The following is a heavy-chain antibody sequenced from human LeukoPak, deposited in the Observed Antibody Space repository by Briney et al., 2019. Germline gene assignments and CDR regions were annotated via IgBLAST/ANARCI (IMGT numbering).Heavy chain of an antibody. D-gene: IGHD2-2*01. CDR1: GFTVSNNY. CDR3: ARVSNLLVPGAIDVRDN. J-gene: IGHJ4*02. Sequence: GGSLRLSCAASGFTVSNNYMTWVRQAPGKGLEWVSIIYSDGRTYYADSVKGRFNISRDNSKNTLFLQMNSLRAEDTAVYYCARVSNLLVPGAIDVRDNWGQGTLVTVSS. CDR2: IYSDGRT. V-gene: IGHV3-53*01.